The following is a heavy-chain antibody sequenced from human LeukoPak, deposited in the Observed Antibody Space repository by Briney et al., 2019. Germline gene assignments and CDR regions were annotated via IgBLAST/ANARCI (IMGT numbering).Heavy chain of an antibody. CDR1: GFTFSSYD. CDR3: ARFKGIASAAGAYYYYGMDV. V-gene: IGHV3-13*01. J-gene: IGHJ6*02. D-gene: IGHD6-13*01. CDR2: IGTAGDT. Sequence: GGSLRLSCAASGFTFSSYDMHWVRQATGKGLEWVSAIGTAGDTYYPGSVKGRFTISRENAKNSLYLQMNSLRAGDTAVYYCARFKGIASAAGAYYYYGMDVWGQGTTVTVSS.